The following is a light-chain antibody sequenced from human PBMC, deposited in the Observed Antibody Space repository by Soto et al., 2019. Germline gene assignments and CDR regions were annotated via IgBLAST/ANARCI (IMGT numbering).Light chain of an antibody. Sequence: DIQMTQSASTMSASVGDRATITCRASQSISKWLAWFQQKAGKAPKLLIYEASKLTTGVPSRISGSGAVTEVALGISSLQPDDFATYYCQQYTNYQWTGGQATNVDIK. CDR3: QQYTNYQWT. CDR1: QSISKW. CDR2: EAS. J-gene: IGKJ1*01. V-gene: IGKV1-5*03.